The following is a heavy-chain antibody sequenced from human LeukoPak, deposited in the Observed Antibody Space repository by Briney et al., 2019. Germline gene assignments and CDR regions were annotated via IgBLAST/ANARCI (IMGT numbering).Heavy chain of an antibody. CDR3: ARDSHVYGSGSYYY. CDR2: IYSGGST. CDR1: GITVSSNY. Sequence: GGSLRLSCAASGITVSSNYMSWVRQAPGKGLEWVSVIYSGGSTYYADSVKGRFTISRDNSKNTLYLQMNSLRAEDTAVYYCARDSHVYGSGSYYYWGQGTLVTVSS. J-gene: IGHJ4*02. D-gene: IGHD3-10*01. V-gene: IGHV3-53*01.